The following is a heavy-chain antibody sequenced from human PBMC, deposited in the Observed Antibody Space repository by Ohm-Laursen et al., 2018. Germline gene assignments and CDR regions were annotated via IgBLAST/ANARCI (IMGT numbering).Heavy chain of an antibody. CDR3: AREYSDDGGYRYDAFDV. V-gene: IGHV4-34*01. D-gene: IGHD2-15*01. CDR2: INHRGNT. J-gene: IGHJ3*01. CDR1: SGSFGPYY. Sequence: GTLSLTCALYSGSFGPYYWSWIRQPPGKGLEWIGEINHRGNTNYSPSLKSRVTMSVDTSRNHFSLELTSVTAADTAVYYCAREYSDDGGYRYDAFDVWGHGAVVTVSS.